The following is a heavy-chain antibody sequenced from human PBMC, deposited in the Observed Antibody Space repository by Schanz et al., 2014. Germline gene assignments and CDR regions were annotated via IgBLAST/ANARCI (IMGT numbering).Heavy chain of an antibody. Sequence: QVQLVQSGAEVKKPGSSVKVSCKASRSTFSSYSISWVRQAPGQGLEWMGRIIPILGIANYAQKFQGRVTNTADKSTSTAYMELSSLRAGDTAVYYCAKDGRLPYYGTGSDFDYWGQGTLVAVSS. D-gene: IGHD3-22*01. CDR3: AKDGRLPYYGTGSDFDY. V-gene: IGHV1-69*02. CDR1: RSTFSSYS. CDR2: IIPILGIA. J-gene: IGHJ4*02.